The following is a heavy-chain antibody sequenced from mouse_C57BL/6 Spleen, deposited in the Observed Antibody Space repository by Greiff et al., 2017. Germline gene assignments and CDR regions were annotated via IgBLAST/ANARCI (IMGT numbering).Heavy chain of an antibody. CDR3: ARQEPFYAMDY. CDR2: ISGGGGNT. V-gene: IGHV5-9*01. CDR1: GFTFSSYT. Sequence: EVKLMESGGGLVKPGGSLKLSCAASGFTFSSYTMSWVRQTPEKRLEWVATISGGGGNTYYPDSVKGRFTISRDNAKNTLYLQMSSLRSEDTALYYCARQEPFYAMDYWGQGTSVTVSS. J-gene: IGHJ4*01.